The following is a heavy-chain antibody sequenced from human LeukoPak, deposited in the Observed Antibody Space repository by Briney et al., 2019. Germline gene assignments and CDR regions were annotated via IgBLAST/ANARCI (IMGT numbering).Heavy chain of an antibody. D-gene: IGHD3-22*01. CDR3: AGTYYYDRKRAFDI. J-gene: IGHJ3*02. V-gene: IGHV4-39*01. CDR1: GGSISGSSYY. CDR2: IYYSGST. Sequence: SETLSLTCTVSGGSISGSSYYWGWIRQPPGKGLEWIGSIYYSGSTYYNPSLKSRVTISVDTSKNQFSLKLSSVTAADTAVYYCAGTYYYDRKRAFDIWGQGTMVTVSS.